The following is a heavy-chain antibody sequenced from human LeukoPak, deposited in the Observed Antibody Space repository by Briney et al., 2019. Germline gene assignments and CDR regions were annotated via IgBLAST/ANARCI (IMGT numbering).Heavy chain of an antibody. CDR2: SRNKPNSYTT. CDR1: GFTLSDHY. D-gene: IGHD1-14*01. CDR3: ARSPGSDAFDI. V-gene: IGHV3-72*01. J-gene: IGHJ3*02. Sequence: GGSLRLSRAASGFTLSDHYMDWVRQAPGKGLEWVGRSRNKPNSYTTEYAASVKGRFTISRDDSKNSLYLQMNSLKTEDTAVYYCARSPGSDAFDIWGQGTMVTVSS.